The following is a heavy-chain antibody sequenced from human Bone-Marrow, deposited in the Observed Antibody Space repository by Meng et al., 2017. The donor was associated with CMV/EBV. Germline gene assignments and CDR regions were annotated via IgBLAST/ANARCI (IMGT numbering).Heavy chain of an antibody. Sequence: GESLKISCAASGFTFSSYAMSWVRQAPGKGLEWVSAISGSGGSTYYADSVKGRFTISRDNSKNTLYLQMNSLRAEDTAVYYCAKGLRELLRSSKNYWGQGTLVTVSS. D-gene: IGHD1-26*01. CDR1: GFTFSSYA. J-gene: IGHJ4*02. CDR2: ISGSGGST. V-gene: IGHV3-23*01. CDR3: AKGLRELLRSSKNY.